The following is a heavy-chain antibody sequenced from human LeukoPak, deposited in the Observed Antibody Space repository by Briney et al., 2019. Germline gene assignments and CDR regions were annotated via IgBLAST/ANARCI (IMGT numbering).Heavy chain of an antibody. J-gene: IGHJ4*02. CDR1: GFTVSSNY. D-gene: IGHD1-26*01. V-gene: IGHV3-66*02. CDR3: ARVGVLRMFDY. CDR2: IYGGGST. Sequence: GGSLRLSCAASGFTVSSNYMSWVRQAPGKGLGWVSVIYGGGSTYYADSVKGRFTISRDNSKNTLYLQMNSLRAEDTAVYYCARVGVLRMFDYWGQGTLVTVSS.